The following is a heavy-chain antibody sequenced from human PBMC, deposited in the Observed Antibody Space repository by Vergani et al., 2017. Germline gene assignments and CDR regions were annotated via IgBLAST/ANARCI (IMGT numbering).Heavy chain of an antibody. Sequence: VHLAESGGGFFQPGGSLRLSCAASGFTFSSYGMHWVRQAPGKGLEWVAFIRYDGSNKYYADSVKGRFTISRDNSKNTLYLQMNSLRAEDTAVYYCAKVGDDYGDYSHLDYWGQGTLVTVSS. V-gene: IGHV3-30*02. CDR3: AKVGDDYGDYSHLDY. CDR1: GFTFSSYG. D-gene: IGHD4-17*01. J-gene: IGHJ4*02. CDR2: IRYDGSNK.